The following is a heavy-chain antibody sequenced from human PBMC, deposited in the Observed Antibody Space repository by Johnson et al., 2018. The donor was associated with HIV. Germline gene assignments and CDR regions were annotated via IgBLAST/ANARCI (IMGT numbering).Heavy chain of an antibody. CDR2: ISSSGST. V-gene: IGHV3-11*05. CDR1: GFTFSDYY. J-gene: IGHJ3*01. D-gene: IGHD1-26*01. CDR3: ARHRGVYPTSPGGVGAFDF. Sequence: QVQLVESGGGLVQPGGSLRLSCAASGFTFSDYYMSWIRQAPVKGLVWVSYISSSGSTHFSDSLKGLFIISLDNAKNSVFLQMNGLRAEDTAVYYCARHRGVYPTSPGGVGAFDFWGPGTMVTVSS.